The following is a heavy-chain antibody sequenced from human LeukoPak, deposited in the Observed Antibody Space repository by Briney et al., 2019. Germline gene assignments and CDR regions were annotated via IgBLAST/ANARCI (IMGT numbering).Heavy chain of an antibody. V-gene: IGHV1-2*02. Sequence: ASVKVSCKASGYTFTGYYMHWVRQAPGQGLEWMGWINPNSGGTNYAQKFQGRVTMTRDTSISTAYMELSRLRSDDTAVYYCARVIRQLWGGRVNDAFDIWGQGTMVTVPS. CDR2: INPNSGGT. CDR1: GYTFTGYY. D-gene: IGHD6-13*01. CDR3: ARVIRQLWGGRVNDAFDI. J-gene: IGHJ3*02.